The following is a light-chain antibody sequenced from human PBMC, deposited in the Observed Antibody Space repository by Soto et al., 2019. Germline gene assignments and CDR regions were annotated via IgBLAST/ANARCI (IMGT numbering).Light chain of an antibody. J-gene: IGKJ5*01. CDR2: AAS. CDR3: QQANGFPFT. CDR1: QDISSW. Sequence: DIQMTQSPSSVSASVGDRVTITCRASQDISSWLAWYQQKPGKAPKLLIYAASNLQSGVPSRFSGSGSGTYFTLTISSLQPEDFATYYCQQANGFPFTFGQGTRLEIK. V-gene: IGKV1-12*01.